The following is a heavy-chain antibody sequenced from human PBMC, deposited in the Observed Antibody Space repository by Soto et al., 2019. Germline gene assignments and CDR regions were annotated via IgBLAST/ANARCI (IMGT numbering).Heavy chain of an antibody. Sequence: PSETLSLTWTVSGDSSNDYYWSWFRQPPGKGLEWIGNIYYTGSATYNPSLKSRVTMSVDMSRNQFSLKLTSVTAEDTAVYYCAKEKISTSCCNWFDPWGQGTLVTVSS. CDR2: IYYTGSA. J-gene: IGHJ5*02. V-gene: IGHV4-59*12. CDR1: GDSSNDYY. D-gene: IGHD2-2*01. CDR3: AKEKISTSCCNWFDP.